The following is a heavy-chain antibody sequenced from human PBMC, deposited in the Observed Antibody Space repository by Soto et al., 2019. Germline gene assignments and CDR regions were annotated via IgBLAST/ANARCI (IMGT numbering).Heavy chain of an antibody. Sequence: QVQLQESGPGLVKPSETLSLTSTVSGGSITSYYWSWIRHPPGKGLEWIGYINNSGSTSYNPSLQSRVTISADVSKNQFSLDLRSVTAADTAVYYCARRWSGTDYWGHGTLVTVSS. D-gene: IGHD3-10*01. CDR2: INNSGST. CDR3: ARRWSGTDY. CDR1: GGSITSYY. V-gene: IGHV4-59*01. J-gene: IGHJ4*01.